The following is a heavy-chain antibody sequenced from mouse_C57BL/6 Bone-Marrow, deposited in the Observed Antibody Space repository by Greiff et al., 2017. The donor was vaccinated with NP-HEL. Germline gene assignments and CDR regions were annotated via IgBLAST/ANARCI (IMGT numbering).Heavy chain of an antibody. CDR1: GYSFTGYY. V-gene: IGHV1-42*01. CDR3: ARRVHYYGMSYWYFDV. J-gene: IGHJ1*03. Sequence: EVQLQQSGPELVKPGASVKISCKASGYSFTGYYMNWVKQSPEKSLEWIGEINPSTGGTTYNQKFKAKATLTVDKSSSTAYMQLKSLTSEDSAVYYCARRVHYYGMSYWYFDVWGTGTTVTVSS. CDR2: INPSTGGT. D-gene: IGHD1-1*01.